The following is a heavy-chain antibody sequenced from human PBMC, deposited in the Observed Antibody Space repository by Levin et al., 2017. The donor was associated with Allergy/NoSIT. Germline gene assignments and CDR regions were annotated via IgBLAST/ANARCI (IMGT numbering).Heavy chain of an antibody. CDR3: ARDGPRASYYYYGMDV. CDR2: LYSNGRT. Sequence: LSLTCAASGFPVSSNYMSWVRQAPGKGLEWVSVLYSNGRTYYADSVKGRFTISRDNSKNTLYLQMSSLRAEDTAVYYCARDGPRASYYYYGMDVWGQGTTVTVSS. V-gene: IGHV3-66*01. CDR1: GFPVSSNY. J-gene: IGHJ6*02.